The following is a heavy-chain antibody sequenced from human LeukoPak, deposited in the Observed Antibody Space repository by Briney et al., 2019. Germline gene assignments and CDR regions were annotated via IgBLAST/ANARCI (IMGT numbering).Heavy chain of an antibody. CDR1: GFTFSSYA. CDR3: AKLAAAGSKYYYYGMDV. J-gene: IGHJ6*02. D-gene: IGHD6-13*01. CDR2: ISGSGGST. Sequence: PGGSLRLSCAASGFTFSSYAMSWVRPAPGKGLEWVSAISGSGGSTYYADSVKGRFTISRDNSKNTLYLQMNSLRAEDTAVYYCAKLAAAGSKYYYYGMDVWGQGTTVTVSS. V-gene: IGHV3-23*01.